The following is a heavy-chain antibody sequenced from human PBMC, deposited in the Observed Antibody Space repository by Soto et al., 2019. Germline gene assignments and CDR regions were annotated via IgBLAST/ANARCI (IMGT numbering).Heavy chain of an antibody. Sequence: PSQTLSLTCAISGDSVSSNSAAWNWIRQSPSRGLEWLGRTYYRSKWYNDYAVSVKSRITINPDTSKNQFSLQLNSVTPEDTAVYYCAREPIAARNYYYYGMDVWGQGTTVTSP. D-gene: IGHD6-6*01. CDR3: AREPIAARNYYYYGMDV. CDR1: GDSVSSNSAA. CDR2: TYYRSKWYN. V-gene: IGHV6-1*01. J-gene: IGHJ6*02.